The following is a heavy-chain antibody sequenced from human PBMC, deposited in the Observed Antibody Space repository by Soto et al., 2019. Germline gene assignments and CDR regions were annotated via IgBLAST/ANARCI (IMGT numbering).Heavy chain of an antibody. J-gene: IGHJ6*02. CDR1: GFTFSSYW. CDR2: IKEDGSEK. CDR3: ARDKPGYEYDFWSGYYYGMDV. Sequence: GGSLRLSCAASGFTFSSYWMSWVRQAPGKGLEWVANIKEDGSEKYYVDSVKGRFTISRDNAKNSLYLQMNSLRAEDTAVYYCARDKPGYEYDFWSGYYYGMDVWGQGTTVT. D-gene: IGHD3-3*01. V-gene: IGHV3-7*01.